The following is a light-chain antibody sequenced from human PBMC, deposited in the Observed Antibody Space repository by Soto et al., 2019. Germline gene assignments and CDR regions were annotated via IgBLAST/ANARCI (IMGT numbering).Light chain of an antibody. CDR2: DVS. V-gene: IGLV2-14*01. CDR1: SSDVGAYNF. CDR3: SSSTSSGNYV. Sequence: QSVLTQPASVSGSPGQSITISCSGTSSDVGAYNFVSWYQQHPGKAPKLMIYDVSNRPSGVSYRFSGSKSGNTASLTISGLQAEDEADYYCSSSTSSGNYVFGTGTKVTVL. J-gene: IGLJ1*01.